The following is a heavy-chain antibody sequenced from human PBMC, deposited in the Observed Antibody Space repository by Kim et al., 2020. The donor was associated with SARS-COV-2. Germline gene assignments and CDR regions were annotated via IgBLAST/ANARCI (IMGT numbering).Heavy chain of an antibody. CDR1: GGSFSGYY. V-gene: IGHV4-34*01. J-gene: IGHJ6*01. Sequence: SETLSLTCAVYGGSFSGYYWSWIRQPPGKGLEWIGEINHSGSTNNNPSLKSRVTISVDTSKNKFSLKLSSVTAADTAVYYCARGRGRIQLWFLGYGMDV. CDR2: INHSGST. CDR3: ARGRGRIQLWFLGYGMDV. D-gene: IGHD5-18*01.